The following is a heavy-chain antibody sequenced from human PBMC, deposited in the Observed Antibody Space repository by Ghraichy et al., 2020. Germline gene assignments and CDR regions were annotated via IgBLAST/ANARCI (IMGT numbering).Heavy chain of an antibody. CDR3: ARAGRSGYDYPRFDY. CDR2: ISAYNGNT. J-gene: IGHJ4*02. D-gene: IGHD5-12*01. Sequence: ASVKVSCKASGYTFTSYGISWVRQAPGQGLEWMGWISAYNGNTNYAQKLQGRVTMTTDTSTSTAYMELRSLRSDDTAVYYCARAGRSGYDYPRFDYWGQGTLVTVSS. V-gene: IGHV1-18*01. CDR1: GYTFTSYG.